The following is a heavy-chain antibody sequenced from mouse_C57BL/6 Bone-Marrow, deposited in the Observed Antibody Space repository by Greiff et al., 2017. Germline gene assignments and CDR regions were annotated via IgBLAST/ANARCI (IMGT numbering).Heavy chain of an antibody. Sequence: EVQGVESGGGLVKPGGSLKLSCAASGFTFSDYGMHWVRQAPEKGLEWVAYISSGSSTIYYADTVKGRFTISRDNAKNTLFLQMTSLRSEDTAMYYCARPLYDGYSSWFAYWGQGTLVTVSA. CDR2: ISSGSSTI. CDR3: ARPLYDGYSSWFAY. CDR1: GFTFSDYG. V-gene: IGHV5-17*01. D-gene: IGHD2-3*01. J-gene: IGHJ3*01.